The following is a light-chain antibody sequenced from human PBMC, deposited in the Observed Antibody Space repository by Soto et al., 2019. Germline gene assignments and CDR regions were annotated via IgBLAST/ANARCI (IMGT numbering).Light chain of an antibody. Sequence: IVLTQSPGTLSLSPGERATLSCRASQSVSSHYLAWYQQKPGQAPRLLIYGASSRATGIPDRFSGSGSGTDFTLTISRLEPEDFAVYYCQQYTNSPTLTFGGGTKVDIK. CDR1: QSVSSHY. V-gene: IGKV3-20*01. CDR3: QQYTNSPTLT. J-gene: IGKJ4*01. CDR2: GAS.